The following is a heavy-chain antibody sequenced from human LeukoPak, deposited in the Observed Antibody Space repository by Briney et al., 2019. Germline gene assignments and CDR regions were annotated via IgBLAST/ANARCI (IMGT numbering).Heavy chain of an antibody. CDR2: ISSTSTYI. D-gene: IGHD6-25*01. V-gene: IGHV3-21*01. J-gene: IGHJ3*01. Sequence: GGSLGLSCAASGFTLSSFTLNWVRQAPGKGLEWVSSISSTSTYIHDADSVKGRFTIYRDNAKKSLYLQMNSLRAEDTAMYYCARGMRQIDDAFDLWGQGTMVTVSS. CDR1: GFTLSSFT. CDR3: ARGMRQIDDAFDL.